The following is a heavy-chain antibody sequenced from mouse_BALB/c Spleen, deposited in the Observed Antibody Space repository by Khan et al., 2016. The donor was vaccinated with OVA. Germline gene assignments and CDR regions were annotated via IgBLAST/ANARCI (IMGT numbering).Heavy chain of an antibody. Sequence: QVQLQQSGAELVRPGVSVKISCKGSGYTFTDYGIHWVKQSHAKSPEWIGVISTYYGDASYNQKFKGKATMTVDKSSSTAYMELARLTSEDSAIYYCASDSSGEEFAYWGQGTLVTVSA. J-gene: IGHJ3*01. D-gene: IGHD3-2*01. CDR2: ISTYYGDA. CDR1: GYTFTDYG. V-gene: IGHV1S137*01. CDR3: ASDSSGEEFAY.